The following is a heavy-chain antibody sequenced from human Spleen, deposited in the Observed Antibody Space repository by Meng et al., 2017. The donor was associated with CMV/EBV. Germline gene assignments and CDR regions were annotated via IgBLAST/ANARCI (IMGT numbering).Heavy chain of an antibody. D-gene: IGHD2-2*01. J-gene: IGHJ6*02. Sequence: SETLSLTCSVSGASVSTYHWSWIRQPPGKGLEWVGYIYYSGTTDYNPSLKSRLTISADTSKNQFPLRLNSVTAADTAVYFCARLLTSGFPYYYGLDVWGQGTTVTVSS. CDR3: ARLLTSGFPYYYGLDV. CDR1: GASVSTYH. CDR2: IYYSGTT. V-gene: IGHV4-59*02.